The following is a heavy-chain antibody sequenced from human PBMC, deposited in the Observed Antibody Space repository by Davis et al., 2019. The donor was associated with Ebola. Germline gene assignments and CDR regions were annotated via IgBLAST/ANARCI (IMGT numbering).Heavy chain of an antibody. CDR3: ARGPRGQLASRVFDY. Sequence: PGGSLRLSCAVYGGSFSGYYWSWIRQPPGKGLEWIGEINHSGSTNYNPSLKSRVTISVDTSKNQFSLKLSSVTAADTAVYYCARGPRGQLASRVFDYWGQGTLVTVSS. D-gene: IGHD6-6*01. J-gene: IGHJ4*02. V-gene: IGHV4-34*01. CDR1: GGSFSGYY. CDR2: INHSGST.